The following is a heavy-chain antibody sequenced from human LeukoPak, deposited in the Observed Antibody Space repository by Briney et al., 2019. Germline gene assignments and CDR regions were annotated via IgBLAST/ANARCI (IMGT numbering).Heavy chain of an antibody. CDR3: ARDQGVVVVPAAIVY. V-gene: IGHV1-18*01. CDR2: ISAYSDNT. D-gene: IGHD2-2*01. J-gene: IGHJ4*02. Sequence: ASVKVSCKASGYTLTTYGISWVRQAPGQWLEWMGWISAYSDNTNYAQKLQRRVTMTTDTSTSTAYMELRSLRSDDTAVYYCARDQGVVVVPAAIVYWGQGTLVTVSS. CDR1: GYTLTTYG.